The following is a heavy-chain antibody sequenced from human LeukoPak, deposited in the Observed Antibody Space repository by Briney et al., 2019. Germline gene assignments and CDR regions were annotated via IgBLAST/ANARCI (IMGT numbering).Heavy chain of an antibody. Sequence: ASVKVSCKASGYTFTGYYMHWVRQAPGQGLEWVGWINPNSGGTNYAQKFQGRVTMTRDTSIGTAYMELSRLRSDDTAVYYCARAPRLLTEPYYYYYMDVWGKGTTVTISS. CDR2: INPNSGGT. J-gene: IGHJ6*03. CDR1: GYTFTGYY. D-gene: IGHD2-21*01. V-gene: IGHV1-2*02. CDR3: ARAPRLLTEPYYYYYMDV.